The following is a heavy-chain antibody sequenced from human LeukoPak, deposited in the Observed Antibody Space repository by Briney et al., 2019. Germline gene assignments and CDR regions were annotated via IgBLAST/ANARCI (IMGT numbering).Heavy chain of an antibody. Sequence: ASVKVSCKASGYTFTGYYIHWLRQAPGQGLEWMGRINPNSGGTNYAQKFQGRVTMTRDTSISTAYMELSRLKSDDTAVYYCARSGLYYYDSSGWVPFDYWGQGTLVTVSS. CDR3: ARSGLYYYDSSGWVPFDY. J-gene: IGHJ4*02. V-gene: IGHV1-2*06. D-gene: IGHD3-22*01. CDR1: GYTFTGYY. CDR2: INPNSGGT.